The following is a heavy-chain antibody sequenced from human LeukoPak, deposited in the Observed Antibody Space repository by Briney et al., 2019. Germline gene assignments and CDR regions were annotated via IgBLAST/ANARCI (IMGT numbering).Heavy chain of an antibody. J-gene: IGHJ5*02. Sequence: SQTLSLTCAVSGGSISSGGYSWSWIRQPAGKGLEWIGRIYTSGSTNYNPSLKSRVTMSVDTSKNQFSLKLSSVTAADTAVYYCARGTEDWFDPWGQGTLVTVSS. V-gene: IGHV4-61*02. CDR3: ARGTEDWFDP. CDR1: GGSISSGGYS. D-gene: IGHD1-1*01. CDR2: IYTSGST.